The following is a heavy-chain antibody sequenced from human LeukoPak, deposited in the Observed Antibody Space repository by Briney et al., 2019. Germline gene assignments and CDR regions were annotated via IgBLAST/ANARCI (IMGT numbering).Heavy chain of an antibody. J-gene: IGHJ4*02. V-gene: IGHV3-33*01. Sequence: PGRSLRLSCATSGXSFSTYGMLWVRQAPGKGLEWVAVIWYDGSNKYYADSVKGRFTISRDNSKNTLYLQMNSVRVEDTAVYYCARGGPEWPLDYWGQGTLVTVSS. D-gene: IGHD3-3*01. CDR1: GXSFSTYG. CDR2: IWYDGSNK. CDR3: ARGGPEWPLDY.